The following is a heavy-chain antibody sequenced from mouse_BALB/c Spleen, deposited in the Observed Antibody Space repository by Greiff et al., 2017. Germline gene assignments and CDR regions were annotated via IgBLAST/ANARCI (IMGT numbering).Heavy chain of an antibody. Sequence: QVQLKESGPGLVAPSQSLSITCTVSGFSLTSYGVHWVRQPPGKGLEWLGVIWAGGSTNYNSALMSRLSISKDNSKSQVFLKMNSLQTDDTAMYYCAGVGSTMITTGGFAYWGQGTLVTVSA. CDR2: IWAGGST. D-gene: IGHD2-4*01. V-gene: IGHV2-9*02. J-gene: IGHJ3*01. CDR3: AGVGSTMITTGGFAY. CDR1: GFSLTSYG.